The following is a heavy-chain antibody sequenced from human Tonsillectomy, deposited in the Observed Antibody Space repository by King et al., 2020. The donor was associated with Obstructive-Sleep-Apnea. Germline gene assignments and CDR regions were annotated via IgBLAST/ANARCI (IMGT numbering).Heavy chain of an antibody. V-gene: IGHV2-70*01. Sequence: VTLKESGPALVKPTQTLTLTCTFSGFSLSTSGMCVSWIRQPPGKALEWLALIDCDDDKYYSTSLKTRLTISKDTSKNQVVLTMTNMDPVDTATYYCAGSGGGVYYYGMDVWGQGTTVTVSS. CDR2: IDCDDDK. J-gene: IGHJ6*02. D-gene: IGHD3-10*01. CDR3: AGSGGGVYYYGMDV. CDR1: GFSLSTSGMC.